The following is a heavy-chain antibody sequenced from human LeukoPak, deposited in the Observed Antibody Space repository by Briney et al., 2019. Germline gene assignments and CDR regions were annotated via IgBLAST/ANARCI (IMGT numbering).Heavy chain of an antibody. V-gene: IGHV3-9*01. Sequence: PGGSLRLSCAASGFTFDDYIMHWGRNGQGKGQGRVSGISRYRGSIGYANSVKSRFTISRDNAKKSLYLQMHSLRAEDTALYYCAKDYCDESSGYYVPQYCDFGGQGTLVTVST. CDR1: GFTFDDYI. CDR3: AKDYCDESSGYYVPQYCDF. J-gene: IGHJ4*02. D-gene: IGHD3-22*01. CDR2: ISRYRGSI.